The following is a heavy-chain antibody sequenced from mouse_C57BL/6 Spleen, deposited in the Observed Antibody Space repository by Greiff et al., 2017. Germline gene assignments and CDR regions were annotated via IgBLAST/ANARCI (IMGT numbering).Heavy chain of an antibody. J-gene: IGHJ2*01. D-gene: IGHD4-1*01. CDR2: IRLKSDNYAT. CDR1: GFTFSNYW. CDR3: TGASSWDVEYFDY. V-gene: IGHV6-3*01. Sequence: EVHLVESGGGLVQPGGSMKLSCVASGFTFSNYWMNWVRQSPEKGLEWVAQIRLKSDNYATHYAESVKGRFTISRDDSKSSVYLQMNNLRAEDTGIYYCTGASSWDVEYFDYWGQGTTLTVSS.